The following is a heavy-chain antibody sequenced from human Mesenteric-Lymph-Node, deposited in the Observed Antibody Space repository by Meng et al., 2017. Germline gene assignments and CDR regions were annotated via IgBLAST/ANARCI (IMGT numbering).Heavy chain of an antibody. Sequence: EVQLVESGGGLVKPGGSLRRSCAASGFTFSSYSMNWVRQAPGKGLEWVSSISSSSSYIYYADSVKGRFTISRDNAKNSLYLQMNSLRAEDTALYYCARDPGGEVAIGLWGRGTLVTVSS. CDR1: GFTFSSYS. CDR2: ISSSSSYI. J-gene: IGHJ2*01. CDR3: ARDPGGEVAIGL. V-gene: IGHV3-21*01. D-gene: IGHD2-21*01.